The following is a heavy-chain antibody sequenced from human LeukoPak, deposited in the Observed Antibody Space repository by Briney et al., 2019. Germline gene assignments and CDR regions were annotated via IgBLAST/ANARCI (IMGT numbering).Heavy chain of an antibody. CDR2: IYYSGST. CDR1: GGSISSYY. Sequence: SETLSLTCTVSGGSISSYYWSWIRQPPGKGLEWIGYIYYSGSTNYNPSLKSRVTISVDTSKNQFSLKLSSVTAADTVVYYCARVQYSGISWFDPWGQGTLVTVSS. J-gene: IGHJ5*02. D-gene: IGHD1-26*01. CDR3: ARVQYSGISWFDP. V-gene: IGHV4-59*01.